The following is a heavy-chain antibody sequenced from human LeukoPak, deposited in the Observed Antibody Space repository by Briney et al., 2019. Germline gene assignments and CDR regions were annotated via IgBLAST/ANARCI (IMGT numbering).Heavy chain of an antibody. CDR2: INPNSGGS. J-gene: IGHJ4*02. V-gene: IGHV1-2*02. Sequence: GASVKVSCKTSGYTFNAYYMRWVRQAPGQGLEWMGWINPNSGGSNYAQKFQGRVTMTSDTSINTAYMELSRLISDDTAVYYCAGDGYNSRRFFDYWGQGTLVTVSS. CDR1: GYTFNAYY. CDR3: AGDGYNSRRFFDY. D-gene: IGHD5-24*01.